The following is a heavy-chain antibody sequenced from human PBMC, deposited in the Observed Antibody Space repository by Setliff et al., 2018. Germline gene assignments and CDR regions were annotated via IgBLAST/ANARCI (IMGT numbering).Heavy chain of an antibody. Sequence: ASVKVSCKASGYTFSNYGFTWVRQAPGQGLEWMGWVTVYNGNTKYAQNLQGRLTLTTDISTGKAYMELGSLTTDDTAVYYCARAGDAATNRKGVFEFWGQGTLVTFAS. D-gene: IGHD4-17*01. J-gene: IGHJ4*02. CDR3: ARAGDAATNRKGVFEF. V-gene: IGHV1-18*01. CDR2: VTVYNGNT. CDR1: GYTFSNYG.